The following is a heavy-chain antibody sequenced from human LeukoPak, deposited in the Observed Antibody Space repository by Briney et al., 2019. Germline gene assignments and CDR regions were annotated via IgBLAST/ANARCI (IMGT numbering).Heavy chain of an antibody. J-gene: IGHJ4*02. CDR2: IYHSGST. Sequence: SETLSLTCAVSGGSISSSNWWGWVRQPPGKGLEWIGEIYHSGSTNYNPSLKSRVTISVDKSKNQFSLKLSSVTAADTAVYYCERDCDTSSSSWYRYYFDYWGQGTLVTVSS. D-gene: IGHD6-13*01. CDR3: ERDCDTSSSSWYRYYFDY. V-gene: IGHV4-4*02. CDR1: GGSISSSNW.